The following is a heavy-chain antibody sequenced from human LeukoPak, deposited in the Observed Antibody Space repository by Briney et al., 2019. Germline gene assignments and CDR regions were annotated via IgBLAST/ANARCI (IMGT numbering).Heavy chain of an antibody. CDR2: IYDSGST. Sequence: KSSETLSLTCAVSGGSISSHYWSWIRQPPGKGPEWIGYIYDSGSTNYNPSLKSRVAISVDTSKNQFSLKLTSVTAADTAVYYCARDRGSGSYRNWLDPWGQGTLVTVSS. D-gene: IGHD1-26*01. CDR3: ARDRGSGSYRNWLDP. CDR1: GGSISSHY. J-gene: IGHJ5*02. V-gene: IGHV4-59*11.